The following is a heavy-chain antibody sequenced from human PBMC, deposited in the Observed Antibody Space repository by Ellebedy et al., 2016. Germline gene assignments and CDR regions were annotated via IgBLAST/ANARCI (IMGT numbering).Heavy chain of an antibody. CDR3: AKDGDTAMVILDAFDI. CDR2: ISYDGSNK. Sequence: GESLKISCAASGFTFSSYAMHWVRQAPGKGLEWVAVISYDGSNKYYADSMKGRFTISRDNSKNTLYLQMNSLRAEDTAVYYCAKDGDTAMVILDAFDIWGQGTMVTVSS. V-gene: IGHV3-30-3*01. J-gene: IGHJ3*02. CDR1: GFTFSSYA. D-gene: IGHD5-18*01.